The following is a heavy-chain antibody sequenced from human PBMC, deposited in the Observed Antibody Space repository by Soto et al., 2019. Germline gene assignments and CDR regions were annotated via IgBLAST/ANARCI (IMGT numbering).Heavy chain of an antibody. Sequence: GESLKISCTASGFTFGDYAMSWFRQAPGKGLEWVGFIRSKAYGGTTEYAASVKGRFTISRDDSKSIAYLQMNSLKTEDTAVYYCTRDEYCSGGSCYFSGDAFDIWGQGTMVTVSS. CDR1: GFTFGDYA. V-gene: IGHV3-49*03. CDR2: IRSKAYGGTT. CDR3: TRDEYCSGGSCYFSGDAFDI. D-gene: IGHD2-15*01. J-gene: IGHJ3*02.